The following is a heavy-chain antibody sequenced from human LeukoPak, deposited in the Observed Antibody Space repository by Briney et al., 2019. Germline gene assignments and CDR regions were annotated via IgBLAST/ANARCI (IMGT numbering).Heavy chain of an antibody. Sequence: SGTLSLTCAVSGGSISSSNWWSWVRQPPGKGLEWIGEIYHSGSTNYNPSLKSRVTISVDTSKNQFSLKLSSVTAADTAVYYCARDVRRDWFDPWGQGTLVTVSS. CDR2: IYHSGST. CDR3: ARDVRRDWFDP. V-gene: IGHV4-4*02. J-gene: IGHJ5*02. CDR1: GGSISSSNW. D-gene: IGHD2-8*01.